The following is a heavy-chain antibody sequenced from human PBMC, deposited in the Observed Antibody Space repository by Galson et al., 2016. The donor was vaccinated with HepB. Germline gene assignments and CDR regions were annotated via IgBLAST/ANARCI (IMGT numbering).Heavy chain of an antibody. Sequence: QSGAEVKKPGESLRISCQGSTVNFIRYWISWVRQMPGKGLEWMGRINPSDSYTKYSPSFQGHVTFSLDKSISTAYLQWSSLKASDTAMYYCAIFYFDSGSYYNTDYWGQGTLVTVSS. V-gene: IGHV5-10-1*01. CDR1: TVNFIRYW. D-gene: IGHD3-10*01. CDR2: INPSDSYT. CDR3: AIFYFDSGSYYNTDY. J-gene: IGHJ4*02.